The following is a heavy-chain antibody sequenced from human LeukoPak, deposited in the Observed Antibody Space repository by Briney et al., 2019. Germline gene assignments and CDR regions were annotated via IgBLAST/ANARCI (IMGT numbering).Heavy chain of an antibody. CDR1: GYTFTSYY. J-gene: IGHJ6*04. CDR3: ARSCSSTSCYYGMDV. Sequence: PVASVTVSCKASGYTFTSYYMHWVRQAPGQGLEWMGLINPSGGSTIYAQKFQGRVTMTRDTSTSTVYMELSSLRSEDTAVYYCARSCSSTSCYYGMDVWGKGTTVTASS. CDR2: INPSGGST. V-gene: IGHV1-46*01. D-gene: IGHD2-2*01.